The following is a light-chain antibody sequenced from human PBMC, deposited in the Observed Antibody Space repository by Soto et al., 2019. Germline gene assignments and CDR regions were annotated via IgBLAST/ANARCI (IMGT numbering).Light chain of an antibody. J-gene: IGKJ1*01. CDR1: QSISSW. Sequence: DIQLTQSPSFLSASVGDRVTITCRASQSISSWLAWYQRKPGKAPKLLIYDASSLESGVPSRFSGSGSGTEFTLTISSLQPDDFATYYCQQYNSYSRTFGQGTKVDIK. CDR3: QQYNSYSRT. CDR2: DAS. V-gene: IGKV1-5*01.